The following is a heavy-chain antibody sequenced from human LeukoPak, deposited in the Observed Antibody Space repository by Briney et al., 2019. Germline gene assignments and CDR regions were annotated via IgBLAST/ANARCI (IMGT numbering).Heavy chain of an antibody. D-gene: IGHD6-13*01. J-gene: IGHJ5*02. CDR2: INPSGGST. V-gene: IGHV1-46*01. CDR3: ARVLTAAGNRFDP. CDR1: GGTFSSYA. Sequence: ASVKVSCEASGGTFSSYAISWVRQAPGQGLEWMGIINPSGGSTSYAQKFQGRVTMTRDTSTSTVYMELSSLRSEDTAVYYCARVLTAAGNRFDPWGQGTLVTVSS.